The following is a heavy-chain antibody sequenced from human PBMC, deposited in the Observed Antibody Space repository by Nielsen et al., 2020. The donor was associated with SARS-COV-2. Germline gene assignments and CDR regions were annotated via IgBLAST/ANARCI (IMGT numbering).Heavy chain of an antibody. CDR3: ARMYRSGSYSLAYHYYGMDV. Sequence: GESLKISCAASGFTFSSYSMNWVRQAPGKGLEWVSYISSSSSTIYYADSVKGRFTISRDNAKNSLYLQMNSLRDEDTAVYYCARMYRSGSYSLAYHYYGMDVWGQGTTVTVSS. CDR1: GFTFSSYS. J-gene: IGHJ6*02. V-gene: IGHV3-48*02. CDR2: ISSSSSTI. D-gene: IGHD3-10*01.